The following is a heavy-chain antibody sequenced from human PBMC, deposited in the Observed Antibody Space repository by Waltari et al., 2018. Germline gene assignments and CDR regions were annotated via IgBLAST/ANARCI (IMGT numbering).Heavy chain of an antibody. D-gene: IGHD2-8*02. Sequence: EVQLVESGGGLVKPGGSLRLSCAASGFTFSSYSMNWVRQAPGKGLEWVSSISRSSSYIYYADSGKGRFTIARDNAKNSLYLQMNSLRAEDTAVYYCARDSGLLAWGQGTLVTVSS. CDR2: ISRSSSYI. CDR3: ARDSGLLA. V-gene: IGHV3-21*01. CDR1: GFTFSSYS. J-gene: IGHJ5*02.